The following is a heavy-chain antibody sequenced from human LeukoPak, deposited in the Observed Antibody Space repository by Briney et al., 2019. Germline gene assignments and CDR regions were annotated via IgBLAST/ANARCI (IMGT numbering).Heavy chain of an antibody. Sequence: SETLSLTCAVYGGPFSGYYWSWIRQPPGKGLEWIGEINHSGSTNYNPSLKSRVTISVDTSKNQFSLKLSSVTAADTAVYYCARGNYPRGTMVRGVIIPPSRWFDPWGQGTLVTVSS. CDR3: ARGNYPRGTMVRGVIIPPSRWFDP. J-gene: IGHJ5*02. CDR2: INHSGST. V-gene: IGHV4-34*01. D-gene: IGHD3-10*01. CDR1: GGPFSGYY.